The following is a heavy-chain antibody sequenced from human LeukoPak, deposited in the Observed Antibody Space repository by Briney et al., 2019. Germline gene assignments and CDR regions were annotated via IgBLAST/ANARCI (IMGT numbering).Heavy chain of an antibody. CDR3: ARWGRQWTLY. Sequence: GGSLRLSCAASGLTFSSYWMSWVRQAPGKGLEWVANIKQDGSEKYYVDSVKGRFTISRDNSKNTLYLQMNSLRAEDTAVYYCARWGRQWTLYWGQGTLVTVSS. D-gene: IGHD6-19*01. CDR2: IKQDGSEK. J-gene: IGHJ4*02. CDR1: GLTFSSYW. V-gene: IGHV3-7*03.